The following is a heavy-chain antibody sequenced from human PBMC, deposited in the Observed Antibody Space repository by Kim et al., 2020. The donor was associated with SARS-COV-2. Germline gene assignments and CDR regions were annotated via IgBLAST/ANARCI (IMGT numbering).Heavy chain of an antibody. D-gene: IGHD3-16*01. CDR3: ARDWGDDNTDY. J-gene: IGHJ4*02. CDR2: K. V-gene: IGHV3-33*01. Sequence: KYYADSVKGRFTISRDNSKNTLYRQMNSLRAEDTAVYYCARDWGDDNTDYWGQGTLVTVSS.